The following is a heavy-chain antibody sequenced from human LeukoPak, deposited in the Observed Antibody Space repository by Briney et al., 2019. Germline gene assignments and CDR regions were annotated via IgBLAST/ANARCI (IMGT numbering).Heavy chain of an antibody. D-gene: IGHD2-21*01. CDR3: ATEVWSGHH. Sequence: SETLSLTCTVSGVSINTYYWAWIRQPPGKGLEWIGHISFSGSTSYNPSLKSRLTMSVDPSKNQFSLKLTSVTPADTAVYYCATEVWSGHHWGQGTLVTVSS. CDR1: GVSINTYY. V-gene: IGHV4-59*01. J-gene: IGHJ5*02. CDR2: ISFSGST.